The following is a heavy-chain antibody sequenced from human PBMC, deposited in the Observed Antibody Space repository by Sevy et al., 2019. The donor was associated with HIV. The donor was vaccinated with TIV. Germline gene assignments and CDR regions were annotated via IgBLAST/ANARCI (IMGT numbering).Heavy chain of an antibody. CDR3: ARDRYYYDRSGYFLGRWFDP. CDR2: INSDGSST. J-gene: IGHJ5*02. Sequence: GGSLRLSCAASGFTFSDYWMHWVRQAPGKGLVWVSRINSDGSSTSYADSVKGRFTISRDNAKNTLHLQMNSLRAEDTAVYYGARDRYYYDRSGYFLGRWFDPWGQGTLVTVSS. CDR1: GFTFSDYW. D-gene: IGHD3-22*01. V-gene: IGHV3-74*01.